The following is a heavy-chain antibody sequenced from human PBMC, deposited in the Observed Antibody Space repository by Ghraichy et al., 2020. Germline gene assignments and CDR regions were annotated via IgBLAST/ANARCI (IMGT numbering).Heavy chain of an antibody. V-gene: IGHV1-18*04. CDR2: ISAYNGNT. D-gene: IGHD3-22*01. Sequence: ASVKVSCKASGYTFTSYGISWVRQAPGQGLEWMGWISAYNGNTNYAQKLQGRVTMTTDTSTSTAYMELRSLRSDDTVVYYCARDNPYYYDSSGYRFDYWGQGTLVTVSS. CDR3: ARDNPYYYDSSGYRFDY. CDR1: GYTFTSYG. J-gene: IGHJ4*02.